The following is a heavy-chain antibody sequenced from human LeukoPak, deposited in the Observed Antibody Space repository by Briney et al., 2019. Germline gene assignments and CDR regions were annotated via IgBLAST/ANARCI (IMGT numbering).Heavy chain of an antibody. D-gene: IGHD3-10*01. Sequence: PGGSLRLSCAASGFTFSSNAMGWVRQAPGKGLEWVSLITGTSGRTYYAASVKGRFTISRDNSKNTLYLQMNSLRAEDTAVYYCANFPTLAGRGYWGQGTLVTVSS. CDR3: ANFPTLAGRGY. CDR2: ITGTSGRT. J-gene: IGHJ4*02. CDR1: GFTFSSNA. V-gene: IGHV3-23*01.